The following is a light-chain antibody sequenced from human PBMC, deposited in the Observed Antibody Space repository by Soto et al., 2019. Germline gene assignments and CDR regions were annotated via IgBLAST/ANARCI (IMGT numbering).Light chain of an antibody. CDR3: QQYEDYPLT. Sequence: IQMTQSPSTLSGSVGDRFTITCLASQTISSWFAWYQHKRLKSAXLLIYKASTLKSGVPSRFSGSGSGTEFTLTISSLQPDDFATYFCQQYEDYPLTFGGGTKV. J-gene: IGKJ4*01. V-gene: IGKV1-5*03. CDR1: QTISSW. CDR2: KAS.